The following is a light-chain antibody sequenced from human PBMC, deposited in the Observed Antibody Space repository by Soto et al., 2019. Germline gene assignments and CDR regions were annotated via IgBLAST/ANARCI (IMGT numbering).Light chain of an antibody. Sequence: DIHITHCPSPQSACVGYRGSIACRASQKIINWLVWYQKKQAKAANVLIYEASSLERGVPSRFGGSRYGTEFTITISSLQNEDFVTYYCQQYNSYPWTFGQGTQVDIK. J-gene: IGKJ1*01. CDR2: EAS. CDR3: QQYNSYPWT. CDR1: QKIINW. V-gene: IGKV1-5*03.